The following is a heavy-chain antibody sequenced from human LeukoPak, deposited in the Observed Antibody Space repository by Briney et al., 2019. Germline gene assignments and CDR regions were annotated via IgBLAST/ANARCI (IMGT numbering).Heavy chain of an antibody. J-gene: IGHJ6*02. CDR3: AKDSSSGYDYFYYHGMDV. CDR2: ISSNSVTI. Sequence: TGGSLRLSCAASGFTFNAYAMHWVRQAPGEGLEWVSGISSNSVTIGYADSVKGRFTISRDNARNSLYLQMNSLRAEDTALYYCAKDSSSGYDYFYYHGMDVWGRGTTVTAAS. V-gene: IGHV3-9*01. CDR1: GFTFNAYA. D-gene: IGHD3-22*01.